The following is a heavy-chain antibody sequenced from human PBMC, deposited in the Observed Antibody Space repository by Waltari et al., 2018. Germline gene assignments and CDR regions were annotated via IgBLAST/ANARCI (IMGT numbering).Heavy chain of an antibody. J-gene: IGHJ4*02. CDR2: IYYSGST. D-gene: IGHD2-15*01. CDR1: GGSISSHY. V-gene: IGHV4-59*11. CDR3: ARSVGGYCSGGSCRPYYFDY. Sequence: QVQLQESGPGLVKPSETLSLTCTVSGGSISSHYWSWIRQPPGKGLEWIGYIYYSGSTNYNPSLKSRVTISVDTSKNQFSLKLSSVTAADTAVYYCARSVGGYCSGGSCRPYYFDYWGQGTLVTVSS.